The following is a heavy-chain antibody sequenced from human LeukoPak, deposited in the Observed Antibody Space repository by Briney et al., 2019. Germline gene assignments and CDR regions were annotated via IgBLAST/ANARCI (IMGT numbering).Heavy chain of an antibody. CDR3: ARAGLIAARFDY. J-gene: IGHJ4*02. CDR1: GFTFSSCW. CDR2: IKQDGSEK. V-gene: IGHV3-7*01. Sequence: GGSLRLSCAASGFTFSSCWMSWVRQAPGKGLEWVANIKQDGSEKYYVDSVKGRFTISRDNAKNSLYLQMNSLRAEDTAVYYCARAGLIAARFDYWGQGTLVTVSS. D-gene: IGHD6-6*01.